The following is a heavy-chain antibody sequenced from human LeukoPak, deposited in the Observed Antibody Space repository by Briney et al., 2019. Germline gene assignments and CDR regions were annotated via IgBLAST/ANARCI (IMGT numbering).Heavy chain of an antibody. Sequence: GGSLRLSCAASGFTFSTFGMIWVRQAPGKGLDWVSSISSGSYIYYADAVKARFTISRDNARNSLYLQMNRLRADDTTVYYCARLMFIAVGNWYFDLWGRGTLVTVSS. D-gene: IGHD6-19*01. V-gene: IGHV3-21*01. CDR3: ARLMFIAVGNWYFDL. CDR2: ISSGSYI. CDR1: GFTFSTFG. J-gene: IGHJ2*01.